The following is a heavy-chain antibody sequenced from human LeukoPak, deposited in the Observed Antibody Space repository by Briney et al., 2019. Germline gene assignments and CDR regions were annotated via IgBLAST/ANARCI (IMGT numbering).Heavy chain of an antibody. D-gene: IGHD6-13*01. Sequence: ASVKVSCKASGYTFTSYDINWVRQATGQGLEWMGWMNPNSGNTGYAQKFQGRVTMTRNTSISTAYMELSSLRSEDTAVYYCARGFGGSWYLNYYYYYGMDVWGQGTTVTVSS. J-gene: IGHJ6*02. CDR2: MNPNSGNT. CDR1: GYTFTSYD. CDR3: ARGFGGSWYLNYYYYYGMDV. V-gene: IGHV1-8*01.